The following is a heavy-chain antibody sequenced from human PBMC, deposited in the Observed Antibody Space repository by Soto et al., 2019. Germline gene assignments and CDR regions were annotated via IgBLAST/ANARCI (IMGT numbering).Heavy chain of an antibody. CDR1: GGTFSSYS. J-gene: IGHJ6*02. CDR2: IIPIFGTA. CDR3: ARLGYCSGGSCRRGVYYYGMDV. D-gene: IGHD2-15*01. V-gene: IGHV1-69*13. Sequence: ASVKVSCKASGGTFSSYSISGVRRAPGQGLEWMGGIIPIFGTANYAQKFQGRVTITAHESTSTAYMELSSLRSEDTAVYYCARLGYCSGGSCRRGVYYYGMDVWGQGTTVTVSS.